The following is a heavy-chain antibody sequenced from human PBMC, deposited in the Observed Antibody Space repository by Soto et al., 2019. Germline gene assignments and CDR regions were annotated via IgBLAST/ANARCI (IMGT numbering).Heavy chain of an antibody. V-gene: IGHV4-59*08. CDR2: IQYSGYS. CDR1: GGSITNYY. J-gene: IGHJ6*02. D-gene: IGHD3-10*01. CDR3: ARHGFGSLHGLVDV. Sequence: QVQLQESGPGLVKPSETLSLTCTVSGGSITNYYCSWFRQPPGKGLELIGYIQYSGYSAYNLSLKARVTMSMDRSKPQSSLMLESVTATDTAVYYCARHGFGSLHGLVDVWGQGTTVIVSS.